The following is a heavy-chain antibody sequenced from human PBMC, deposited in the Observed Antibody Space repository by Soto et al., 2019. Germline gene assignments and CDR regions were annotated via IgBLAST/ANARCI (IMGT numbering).Heavy chain of an antibody. Sequence: EVQLVESGGDLLQHGGSLRLSCTASGFIFSDCWLGWVRQAPGKGLERVANIKTDGSSIYYVGSVRGRFTISRDNAKNLLHLQMNSLRAEDTAVYYCARHGDYVFDYWGQGTLVTVSS. D-gene: IGHD3-16*01. V-gene: IGHV3-7*02. J-gene: IGHJ4*02. CDR2: IKTDGSSI. CDR3: ARHGDYVFDY. CDR1: GFIFSDCW.